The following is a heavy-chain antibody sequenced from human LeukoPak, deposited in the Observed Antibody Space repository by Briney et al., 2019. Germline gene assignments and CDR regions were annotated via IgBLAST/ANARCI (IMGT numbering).Heavy chain of an antibody. CDR2: INPNSGGT. V-gene: IGHV1-2*02. J-gene: IGHJ4*02. Sequence: EASVKVSCMASGYTFTGYYMHWVRQAPGQGLEWMGWINPNSGGTNYAQKFQGRVTMTRDTSISTDYMELSRLRSDDTAVYCCARGSYCGNNCYYYFDYWGQGTLVTVSS. CDR3: ARGSYCGNNCYYYFDY. D-gene: IGHD2-21*02. CDR1: GYTFTGYY.